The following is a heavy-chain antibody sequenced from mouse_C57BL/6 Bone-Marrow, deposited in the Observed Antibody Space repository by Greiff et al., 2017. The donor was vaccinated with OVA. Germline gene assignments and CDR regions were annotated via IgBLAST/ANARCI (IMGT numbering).Heavy chain of an antibody. CDR2: IDPENGAT. D-gene: IGHD2-4*01. V-gene: IGHV14-4*01. J-gene: IGHJ3*01. CDR1: GFNIKDDY. Sequence: EVQVVESGAELVRPGASVKLSCTASGFNIKDDYMHWVKQRPEQGLEWIGWIDPENGATEYASKFQGKGTITADTSSNTAYLQLSSLTSEDSDVYYFYTALYDYPAWFAYWGQGTLVTVSA. CDR3: YTALYDYPAWFAY.